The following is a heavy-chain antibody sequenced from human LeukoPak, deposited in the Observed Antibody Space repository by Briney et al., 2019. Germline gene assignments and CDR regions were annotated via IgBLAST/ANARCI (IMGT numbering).Heavy chain of an antibody. CDR2: IKQDGSEK. J-gene: IGHJ4*02. Sequence: PGGSLRLSCAASGFTFSSYWMSWVRQAPGKGLEWVANIKQDGSEKYYVDSVKGRFTISRDNAKNSLYLQMNSLSAEDTAVYYCARARIAAAGTPPNYWGQGTLVTVSS. V-gene: IGHV3-7*05. CDR3: ARARIAAAGTPPNY. D-gene: IGHD6-13*01. CDR1: GFTFSSYW.